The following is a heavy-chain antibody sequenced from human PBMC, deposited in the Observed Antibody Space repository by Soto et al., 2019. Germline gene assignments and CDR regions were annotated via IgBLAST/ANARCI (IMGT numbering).Heavy chain of an antibody. CDR3: AKDGGYSGYAALDY. CDR2: ISYDGSNK. V-gene: IGHV3-30*18. D-gene: IGHD5-12*01. J-gene: IGHJ4*02. Sequence: QVQLVESGGGVVQPGRSLRLSCAASGFTFSSYGMHWVRQAPGKGLEWVAVISYDGSNKYYADSVKGRFTISRDNSKNTLYLQRNSLRAEDTAVYYCAKDGGYSGYAALDYWGQGTLVTVSS. CDR1: GFTFSSYG.